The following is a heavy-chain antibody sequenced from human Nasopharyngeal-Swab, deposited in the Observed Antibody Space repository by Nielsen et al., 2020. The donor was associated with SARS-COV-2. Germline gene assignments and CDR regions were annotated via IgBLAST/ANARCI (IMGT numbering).Heavy chain of an antibody. CDR3: ATRAVAGFFEY. J-gene: IGHJ4*02. CDR1: RYTFPIYG. V-gene: IGHV1-18*01. CDR2: ISAYNGNT. Sequence: ASVQVSCKASRYTFPIYGITWLRQAPGQGLEWMGWISAYNGNTNYAQKLQGRVTMTTDTSTSTAYMELRSLRSDDTAVYYCATRAVAGFFEYWGQGTLVTVSS. D-gene: IGHD6-19*01.